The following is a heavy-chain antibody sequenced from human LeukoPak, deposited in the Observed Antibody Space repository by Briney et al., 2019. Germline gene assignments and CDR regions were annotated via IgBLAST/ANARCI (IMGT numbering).Heavy chain of an antibody. CDR2: ISGGGDFI. CDR1: GFTFSSYA. J-gene: IGHJ4*02. Sequence: GGSLRLSCAASGFTFSSYAVNWVRQAPGKGLEWVSAISGGGDFIYYAESVKGRFTISRDNSKSTGYLQMNSLRAEDTAIYCCAKVDGSSSSRARCAYWGPGTLVTVSS. CDR3: AKVDGSSSSRARCAY. D-gene: IGHD6-6*01. V-gene: IGHV3-23*01.